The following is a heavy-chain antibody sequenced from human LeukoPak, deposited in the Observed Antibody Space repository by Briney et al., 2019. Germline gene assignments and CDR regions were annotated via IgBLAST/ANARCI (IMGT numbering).Heavy chain of an antibody. Sequence: SETLSLTCTVSGGSISSSSYYWSWIRQPPGKGLEWIGYIYYSGSTNYNPSLNSRVTISVDTSKNQFSLRLISVTAADTAVYYCARVYSSSGWYGSFQHWGQGTLVSVSS. CDR2: IYYSGST. D-gene: IGHD6-19*01. CDR3: ARVYSSSGWYGSFQH. V-gene: IGHV4-61*01. J-gene: IGHJ1*01. CDR1: GGSISSSSYY.